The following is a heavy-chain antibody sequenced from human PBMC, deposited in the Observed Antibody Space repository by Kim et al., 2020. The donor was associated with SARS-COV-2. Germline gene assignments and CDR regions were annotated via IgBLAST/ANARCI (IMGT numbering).Heavy chain of an antibody. V-gene: IGHV1-8*01. Sequence: ASVKVSCKASGYTFTEYDINWVRQAAGQGPEWMGWMNPKSGNTGYAQKFQGRVTMTREISIKTAYMELRSLRSDDTAVYFCVRHCSGWNDNWFDPWGQGTLVTVSS. CDR1: GYTFTEYD. CDR3: VRHCSGWNDNWFDP. D-gene: IGHD6-19*01. CDR2: MNPKSGNT. J-gene: IGHJ5*02.